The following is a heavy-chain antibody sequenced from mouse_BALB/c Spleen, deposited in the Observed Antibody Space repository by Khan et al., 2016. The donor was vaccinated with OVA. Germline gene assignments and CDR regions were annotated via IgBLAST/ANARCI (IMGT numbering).Heavy chain of an antibody. CDR3: GRLGPGFTC. J-gene: IGHJ3*01. V-gene: IGHV3-2*02. CDR2: ISYSGST. D-gene: IGHD4-1*01. Sequence: EVQLQESGPGLVKPSQSLSLTCSVAGYSITSDYAWNWIRQFPGNKLEWMGYISYSGSTSYNPSLKSRISITRDTSKNQFFLQLNSVTTEDTATSYCGRLGPGFTCWGQGTLFTVSA. CDR1: GYSITSDYA.